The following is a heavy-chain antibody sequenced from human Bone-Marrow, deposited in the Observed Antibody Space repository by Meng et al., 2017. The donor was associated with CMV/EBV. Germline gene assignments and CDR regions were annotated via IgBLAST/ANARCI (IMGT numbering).Heavy chain of an antibody. D-gene: IGHD3-10*01. CDR2: ISSSSSYI. Sequence: GGSLRLSCAASGFTFSSYSMNWVRQAPGKGLEWVSSISSSSSYIYYADSVKGRFTISRDNAKNSLYLQMNSLRAEDTAVYYCARDPPQKLGGMDVWGEGNTVTVSS. V-gene: IGHV3-21*01. CDR1: GFTFSSYS. J-gene: IGHJ6*04. CDR3: ARDPPQKLGGMDV.